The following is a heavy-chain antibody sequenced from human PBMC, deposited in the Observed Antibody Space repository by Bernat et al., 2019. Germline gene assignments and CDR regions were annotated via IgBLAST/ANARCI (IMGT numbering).Heavy chain of an antibody. CDR1: GYTFSSNY. CDR3: AREAYGYYYYYGMDV. CDR2: IIPIFGTA. V-gene: IGHV1-69*01. J-gene: IGHJ6*02. Sequence: QVQLVQSGAEVKKPGASVKVSCKTSGYTFSSNYMHWVRQDPGQGLEWMGGIIPIFGTANYAQKFQGRVTITADESTSTAYMELSSLRSEDTAVYYCAREAYGYYYYYGMDVWGQGTTVTVSS. D-gene: IGHD2-21*01.